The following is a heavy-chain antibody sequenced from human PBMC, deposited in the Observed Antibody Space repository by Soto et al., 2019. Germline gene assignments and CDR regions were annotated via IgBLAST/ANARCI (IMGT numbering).Heavy chain of an antibody. Sequence: KVSCNTCAYTLIADYWQSWVREKGEGRVWMGWINPNSAEPNYAQNFQGSVTMTRDNSINTVYMELRWLRSEDTAVYYCTREGEGIAAAGAGNDAFDIWGQGTTVTVSS. CDR1: AYTLIADYW. CDR3: TREGEGIAAAGAGNDAFDI. D-gene: IGHD6-13*01. J-gene: IGHJ3*02. CDR2: INPNSAEP. V-gene: IGHV1-2*02.